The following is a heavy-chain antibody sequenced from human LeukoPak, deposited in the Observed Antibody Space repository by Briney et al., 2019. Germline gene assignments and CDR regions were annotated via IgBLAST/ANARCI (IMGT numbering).Heavy chain of an antibody. Sequence: GGSLRLSCAASGFTFSSYGMHWVRQAPGKGLEWVAVISYDGSNKYYADSVKGRFTISRDNSKNTLYLQMNSLRAEDTAVYYCAKDYYDSSGYYPGHIDYWGQGTLVTVSS. CDR1: GFTFSSYG. J-gene: IGHJ4*02. V-gene: IGHV3-30*18. D-gene: IGHD3-22*01. CDR2: ISYDGSNK. CDR3: AKDYYDSSGYYPGHIDY.